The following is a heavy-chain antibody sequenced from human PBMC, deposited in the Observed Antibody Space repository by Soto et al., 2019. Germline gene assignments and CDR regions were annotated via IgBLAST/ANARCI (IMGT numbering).Heavy chain of an antibody. J-gene: IGHJ3*02. CDR1: GFTFSSYG. D-gene: IGHD6-13*01. CDR3: ARGGIAAAALDAFYI. CDR2: IWYDGSNK. Sequence: QVQLVESGGGVVQPGRSLRLSCAASGFTFSSYGMHWVRQAPGKGLEWVAVIWYDGSNKYYADSVKGRFTISRDNSKNTLYLQMNSLRAEDTAVYYCARGGIAAAALDAFYIWGQGTMVTVSS. V-gene: IGHV3-33*01.